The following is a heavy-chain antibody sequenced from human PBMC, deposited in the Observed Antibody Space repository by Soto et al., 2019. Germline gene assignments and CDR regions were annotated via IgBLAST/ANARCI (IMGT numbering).Heavy chain of an antibody. CDR1: GGSISSGGYS. CDR2: IYHSGST. J-gene: IGHJ5*02. V-gene: IGHV4-30-2*01. CDR3: ARGPPFLP. D-gene: IGHD3-3*02. Sequence: PSETLSLTCTVSGGSISSGGYSWSWIRQPPGKGLECIGYIYHSGSTYYNPSLKSRVTISVDRSKNQFSLKLSSVTAADTAVYYCARGPPFLPWGQGTLVTVSS.